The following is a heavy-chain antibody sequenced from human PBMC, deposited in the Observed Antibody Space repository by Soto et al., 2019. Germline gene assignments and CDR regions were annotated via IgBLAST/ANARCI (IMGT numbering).Heavy chain of an antibody. CDR1: GFTFSSYG. V-gene: IGHV3-30*18. D-gene: IGHD3-10*01. J-gene: IGHJ6*02. CDR3: AKDGDRDYYGSGSYYYYYGMDV. Sequence: QVQLVESGGGVVQPGRSLRLSCAASGFTFSSYGMHWVRQAPGKGLEWVAVISYAGSNKYYADSVKGRFTISRDNSKNTLYLQMNSLRAEDTAVYYCAKDGDRDYYGSGSYYYYYGMDVWGQGTTVTVSS. CDR2: ISYAGSNK.